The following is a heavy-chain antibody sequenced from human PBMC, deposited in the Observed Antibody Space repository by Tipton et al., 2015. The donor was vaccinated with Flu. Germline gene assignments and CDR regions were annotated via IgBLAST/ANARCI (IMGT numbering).Heavy chain of an antibody. D-gene: IGHD3-22*01. CDR2: IKQDGSDK. V-gene: IGHV3-7*04. Sequence: SLRLSCAASEFTFSDFWMSWVRQAPGKGLEWVANIKQDGSDKYYVDSVKGRSIISRDNAKNSLYLQMNSLRAEDTALYYCARGYYDRSGYFLSYFDYWGQGTLVTVSS. CDR3: ARGYYDRSGYFLSYFDY. CDR1: EFTFSDFW. J-gene: IGHJ4*02.